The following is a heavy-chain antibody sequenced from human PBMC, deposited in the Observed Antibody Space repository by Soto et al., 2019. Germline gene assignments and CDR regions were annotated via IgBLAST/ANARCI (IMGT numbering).Heavy chain of an antibody. J-gene: IGHJ4*02. CDR3: AREDFWSGHYRYYFDY. CDR1: GYTFTGYY. CDR2: INPNSGGT. D-gene: IGHD3-3*01. V-gene: IGHV1-2*02. Sequence: SVQVSCKASGYTFTGYYMHWVRQAPGQGLEWMGWINPNSGGTNYAQKFQGRVTMTRDTSISTAYMELSRLRSDDTAVYYCAREDFWSGHYRYYFDYWGQGPLVTVAS.